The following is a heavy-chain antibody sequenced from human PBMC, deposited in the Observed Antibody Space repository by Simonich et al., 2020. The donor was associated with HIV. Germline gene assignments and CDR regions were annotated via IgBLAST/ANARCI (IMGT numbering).Heavy chain of an antibody. CDR2: IIPNLGTA. V-gene: IGHV1-69*13. Sequence: QVQLVQSGAEVKKPGSSVKVSCKASGGPFSSYAINWVRQAPGQGLEWRRGIIPNLGTANYAQKFQGRVTITADEYTSTAYMELRSLRFEDTAVYYCARGRGYVAASGKYYFDYWGQGTLVTVSS. CDR3: ARGRGYVAASGKYYFDY. D-gene: IGHD6-13*01. J-gene: IGHJ4*02. CDR1: GGPFSSYA.